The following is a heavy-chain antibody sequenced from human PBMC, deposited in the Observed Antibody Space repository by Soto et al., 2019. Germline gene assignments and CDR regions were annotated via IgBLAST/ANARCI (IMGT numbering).Heavy chain of an antibody. J-gene: IGHJ6*03. CDR3: ARDLSWGSKWYYYMDV. CDR1: GFTISGNA. Sequence: EVQLVESGGGLVQPGGSLRLSCAASGFTISGNAMNWVRQAPGRGLEWVSYISSSSTNIHYADSVRGRFTISRDNAKNSLYLQMNRLRDGDTAVYRCARDLSWGSKWYYYMDVWGKGTTVTVSS. D-gene: IGHD3-16*01. CDR2: ISSSSTNI. V-gene: IGHV3-48*02.